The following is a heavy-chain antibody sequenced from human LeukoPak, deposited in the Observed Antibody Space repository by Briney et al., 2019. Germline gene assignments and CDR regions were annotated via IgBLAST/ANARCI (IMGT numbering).Heavy chain of an antibody. CDR2: IYYSGST. Sequence: SETLSLTCTVSGGSVSSGSYYWSWIRQPPGKGLEWIGYIYYSGSTNYNPSLKSRVTISVDTSKNQFSLKLSSVTAADTAVYYCARVVSYYDFWSGYYAYYYGMDVWGQGTTVTVSS. CDR1: GGSVSSGSYY. D-gene: IGHD3-3*01. CDR3: ARVVSYYDFWSGYYAYYYGMDV. J-gene: IGHJ6*02. V-gene: IGHV4-61*01.